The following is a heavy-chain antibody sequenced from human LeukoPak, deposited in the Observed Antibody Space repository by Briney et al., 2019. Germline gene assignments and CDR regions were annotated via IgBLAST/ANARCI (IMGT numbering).Heavy chain of an antibody. Sequence: QTGGSLRLPCEASGFTFSSYDIQWVRQATGKGLEWVSSIGTAGDTYYAGSVKGRFTLSRENAKKSSYLQMNNLGAGDTAVYYCARGALGFDYWGQGTLVTVSS. CDR2: IGTAGDT. V-gene: IGHV3-13*04. CDR1: GFTFSSYD. J-gene: IGHJ4*02. CDR3: ARGALGFDY.